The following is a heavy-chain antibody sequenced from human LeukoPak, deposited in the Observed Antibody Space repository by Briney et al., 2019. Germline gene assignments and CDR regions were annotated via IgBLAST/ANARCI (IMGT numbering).Heavy chain of an antibody. V-gene: IGHV1-18*01. Sequence: ASVKVSCKASGYTFSSYGINWVRQAPGQGLEWMGWISAYNGNTVYAQKLQGGVTVTTDTSTTTAYMELRSLRSDDTAVYYCARDSITTRAFDESTQPDAFDIWGQGTMVTVSS. D-gene: IGHD1-14*01. CDR3: ARDSITTRAFDESTQPDAFDI. CDR2: ISAYNGNT. CDR1: GYTFSSYG. J-gene: IGHJ3*02.